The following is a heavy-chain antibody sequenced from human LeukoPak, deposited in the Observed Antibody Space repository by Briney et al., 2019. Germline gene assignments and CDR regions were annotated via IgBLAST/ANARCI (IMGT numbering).Heavy chain of an antibody. D-gene: IGHD2-21*01. V-gene: IGHV3-74*01. J-gene: IGHJ4*02. CDR3: AREIPFDY. CDR2: ISGDGSST. CDR1: GFTFSSYW. Sequence: GGSLRLSCAASGFTFSSYWMHWVRQPPGKWLGWVSRISGDGSSTTYAESVKGRFTISRDTAKNTLYLQMNSLRAEDTAVYYCAREIPFDYWGQGTLVTVSS.